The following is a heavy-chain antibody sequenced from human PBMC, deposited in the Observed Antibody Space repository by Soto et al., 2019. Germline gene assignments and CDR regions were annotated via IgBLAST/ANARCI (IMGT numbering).Heavy chain of an antibody. CDR1: GFTFGSYP. V-gene: IGHV3-23*01. J-gene: IGHJ6*02. CDR3: ARGNYYYYGMDV. CDR2: ISGSGGDT. Sequence: VQLLESEGGLVQPGGSLTLSCAVSGFTFGSYPMSWVRQAPGKGLEWVSAISGSGGDTYYADSVKGRFTISRDNSKNTLYLQMNSLRAEDTAVYYCARGNYYYYGMDVWGQGTTVTVSS.